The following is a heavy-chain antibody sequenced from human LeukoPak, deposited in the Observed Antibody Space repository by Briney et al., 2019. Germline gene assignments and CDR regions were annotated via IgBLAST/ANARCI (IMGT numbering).Heavy chain of an antibody. CDR1: GFTFSSYA. J-gene: IGHJ3*02. D-gene: IGHD3-10*01. V-gene: IGHV3-23*01. CDR3: AKGSLWFGDSGDAFDI. CDR2: ISGSGGST. Sequence: GGSLRLSCAASGFTFSSYAMSWVRQAPGKGLGWVSTISGSGGSTYYADSVKGRFTISRDNSKNTLYLQMNSLRAEDTAVYYCAKGSLWFGDSGDAFDIWGQGTMVTVSS.